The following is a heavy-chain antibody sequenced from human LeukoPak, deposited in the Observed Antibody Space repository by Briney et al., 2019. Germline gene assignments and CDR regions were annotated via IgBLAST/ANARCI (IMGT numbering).Heavy chain of an antibody. D-gene: IGHD3-9*01. CDR1: GYTFTGYY. CDR3: ARNFDMRGFDP. Sequence: ASGKVSCKASGYTFTGYYMNWVRQAPGQGLEWMGWINSDSGFTKYAQKFQGRVTMTRDTSITTVYMDLTRLTSDDTAVYYCARNFDMRGFDPWGQGTLVTVSP. J-gene: IGHJ5*02. CDR2: INSDSGFT. V-gene: IGHV1-2*02.